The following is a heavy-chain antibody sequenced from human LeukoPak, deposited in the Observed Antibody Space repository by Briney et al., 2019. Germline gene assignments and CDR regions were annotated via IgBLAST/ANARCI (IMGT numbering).Heavy chain of an antibody. Sequence: PGGSLRLSCSASGFTFTSYPIHWVRQAPGKGLEWVAVISYDVITKYYADSVKGRFTLSRDNSKNILFLQMDSLRAEDTAVYFCAREDYGASGSSLGNLDYWGQGTLVTVSS. CDR2: ISYDVITK. J-gene: IGHJ4*02. D-gene: IGHD4/OR15-4a*01. CDR3: AREDYGASGSSLGNLDY. CDR1: GFTFTSYP. V-gene: IGHV3-30-3*01.